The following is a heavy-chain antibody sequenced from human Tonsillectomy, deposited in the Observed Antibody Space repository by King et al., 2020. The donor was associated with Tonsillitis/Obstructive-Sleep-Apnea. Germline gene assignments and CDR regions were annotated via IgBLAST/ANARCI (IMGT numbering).Heavy chain of an antibody. J-gene: IGHJ4*02. CDR2: ISTYNGNT. CDR3: AREAVAATLDY. V-gene: IGHV1-18*04. CDR1: GYTFNSYG. Sequence: LVQSGVEVKQPGASVRVSCEASGYTFNSYGVSWVRQAPGQGLEWMGWISTYNGNTKYAQKLQGRVTMTTDTSTNTAYMELRSLRSDDTAVYYCAREAVAATLDYLGQGTLVTVSS. D-gene: IGHD2-15*01.